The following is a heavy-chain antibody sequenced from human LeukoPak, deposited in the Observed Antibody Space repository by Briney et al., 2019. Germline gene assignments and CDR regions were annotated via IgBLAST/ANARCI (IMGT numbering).Heavy chain of an antibody. CDR2: ISGVADST. CDR1: GYTFSDYA. CDR3: ATESKWLPTY. J-gene: IGHJ4*02. Sequence: GGSLRLSCVGSGYTFSDYAMGWVRQAPGKGLEWVSDISGVADSTHYADSVKGRFTISRDNSKNTLYLQMNSLRAEDTAVYYCATESKWLPTYWGQGTLVTVSS. D-gene: IGHD5-12*01. V-gene: IGHV3-23*01.